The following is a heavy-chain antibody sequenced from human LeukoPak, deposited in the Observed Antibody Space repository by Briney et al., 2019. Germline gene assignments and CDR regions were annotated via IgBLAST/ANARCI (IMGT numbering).Heavy chain of an antibody. Sequence: PGRSLRLSCSASGFTFSYYAIHWVRQAPGKGLEWVALIWSDGSNKYYGDSVKGRITISRDNSKNTVYLQMNSLRAEDTAVYYCARELFSSGSCPDGWGQGTLVTVSS. D-gene: IGHD3-10*01. V-gene: IGHV3-33*01. CDR1: GFTFSYYA. CDR3: ARELFSSGSCPDG. J-gene: IGHJ4*02. CDR2: IWSDGSNK.